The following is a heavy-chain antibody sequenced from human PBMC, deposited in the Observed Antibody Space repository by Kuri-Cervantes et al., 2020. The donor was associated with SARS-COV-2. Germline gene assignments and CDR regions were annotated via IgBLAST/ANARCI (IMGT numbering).Heavy chain of an antibody. CDR3: ARGVRGYWDSEHNYYYYMDV. D-gene: IGHD2-8*02. V-gene: IGHV1-8*01. J-gene: IGHJ6*03. CDR1: GYTFRNND. CDR2: VNPDNGRA. Sequence: ASVKVSCKASGYTFRNNDINWVRQAPGQGLEWVGWVNPDNGRAGFAEKFQGRVTISSDTSMSTVYMDLYSLRSGDTAVYYCARGVRGYWDSEHNYYYYMDVWGKGTPVTVSS.